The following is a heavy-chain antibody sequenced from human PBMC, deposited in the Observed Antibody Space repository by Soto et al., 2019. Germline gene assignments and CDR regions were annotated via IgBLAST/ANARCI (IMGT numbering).Heavy chain of an antibody. J-gene: IGHJ4*02. D-gene: IGHD6-19*01. CDR3: ARLSSGWYGGDYFDY. Sequence: QVTLKESGPVLVKPTETLTLTCTVSGFSLSNARMGVSWIRQPPGKALEWLAHIFSNDEKSYSTSLKSRLTISQDTSKSQVVLTMTNMDPVDTATYYWARLSSGWYGGDYFDYWGQGTLVTVSS. V-gene: IGHV2-26*01. CDR2: IFSNDEK. CDR1: GFSLSNARMG.